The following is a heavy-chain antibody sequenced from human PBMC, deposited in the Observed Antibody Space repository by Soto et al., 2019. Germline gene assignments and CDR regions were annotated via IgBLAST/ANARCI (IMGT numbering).Heavy chain of an antibody. CDR1: GFTFSNYA. CDR2: ISGGGDST. J-gene: IGHJ4*02. Sequence: EVQLLDSGGGLVQPGGSLRLSCAASGFTFSNYAMNWVRQAPGKGLEWVLGISGGGDSTYYADSVKGRFTISRDNSKNTLFLQMNSVRAEDTAVYYCAKERLARGFDYWGQGTLVTVSS. V-gene: IGHV3-23*01. CDR3: AKERLARGFDY.